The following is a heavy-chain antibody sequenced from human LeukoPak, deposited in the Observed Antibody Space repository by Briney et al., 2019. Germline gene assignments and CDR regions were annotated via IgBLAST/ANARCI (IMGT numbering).Heavy chain of an antibody. Sequence: PSETLSLTCTVSGGSISSSIYYWGWIRQPPGKGLEWIGSIYYSGSTYYNPSLKSRVTISVDTSKNQFSLKLSSVTAADTAVYYCARQGSEVLLWFGEHTDYWGQGTLVTVSS. CDR2: IYYSGST. V-gene: IGHV4-39*01. CDR1: GGSISSSIYY. CDR3: ARQGSEVLLWFGEHTDY. D-gene: IGHD3-10*01. J-gene: IGHJ4*02.